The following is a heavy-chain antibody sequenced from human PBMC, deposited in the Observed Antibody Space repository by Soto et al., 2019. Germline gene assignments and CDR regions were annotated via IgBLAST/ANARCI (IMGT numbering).Heavy chain of an antibody. CDR3: AMAGGIATAGAFNY. Sequence: EVQLLEFGGGLVQPGGSLRLSCAASGFTFSSYAMSWVRQAPGKGLEWVSAISGSGGSTYYADSVKGRFTISRDSSKNTLDLQMNSLRAVDTAVYYCAMAGGIATAGAFNYWGQGTLVTVSS. CDR2: ISGSGGST. J-gene: IGHJ4*02. V-gene: IGHV3-23*01. CDR1: GFTFSSYA. D-gene: IGHD6-13*01.